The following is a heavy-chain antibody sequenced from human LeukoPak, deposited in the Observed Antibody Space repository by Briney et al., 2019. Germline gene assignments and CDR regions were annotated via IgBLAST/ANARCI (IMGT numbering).Heavy chain of an antibody. CDR2: ISYDGSDK. Sequence: GGSLRLSCAASRFTFSNYVMHWVRQAPGKGLEWVAVISYDGSDKYYADSVKGRSTISRDNSKNTLYLQMNSLRAEDTAVYYCAKDPRRYSRTGGYFDYWGQGTLVTVSS. CDR1: RFTFSNYV. V-gene: IGHV3-30*18. D-gene: IGHD6-13*01. J-gene: IGHJ4*02. CDR3: AKDPRRYSRTGGYFDY.